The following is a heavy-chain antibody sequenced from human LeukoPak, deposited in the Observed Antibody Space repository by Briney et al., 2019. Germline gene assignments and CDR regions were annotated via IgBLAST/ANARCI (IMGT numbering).Heavy chain of an antibody. D-gene: IGHD3-22*01. CDR1: GFTFSSYS. CDR3: AYGSYYDSSGSLFDN. CDR2: IYTGGTT. V-gene: IGHV3-66*01. J-gene: IGHJ4*02. Sequence: GGSLRLSCAASGFTFSSYSMNWVRQAPGKGLEWVSVIYTGGTTYYADSVKGRFTISRDNSKNTLYLQMNSLKAEDTAVYYCAYGSYYDSSGSLFDNWGQGTLVTVSS.